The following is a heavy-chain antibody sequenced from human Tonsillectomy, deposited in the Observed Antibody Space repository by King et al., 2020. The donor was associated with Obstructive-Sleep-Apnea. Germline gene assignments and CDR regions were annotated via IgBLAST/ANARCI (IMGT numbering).Heavy chain of an antibody. Sequence: VQLVESGGGLVQPGGSLRLSCAASGFTFSSYWMSWVRQAPGKGLEGVANINQDESEKYYVDSVGGRFTISRDNAKNSMSLQMNSLRVEDTAVYYCAREEGWFDPWGQGTLVTVSS. V-gene: IGHV3-7*01. CDR2: INQDESEK. CDR1: GFTFSSYW. CDR3: AREEGWFDP. J-gene: IGHJ5*02.